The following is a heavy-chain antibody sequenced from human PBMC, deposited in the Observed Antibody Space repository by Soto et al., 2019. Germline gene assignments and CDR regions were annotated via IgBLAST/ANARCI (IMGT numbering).Heavy chain of an antibody. CDR2: TSYRYKWYN. Sequence: QTRSLTSVISGHSVSRYSAAWDWIRQSPSRGREWLGRTSYRYKWYNDYAVSVESRMTITPDKSNNQFSLQLNSVTPEDTAVYYGARVTTTLTTNWLDPWAQGTLVPVSS. V-gene: IGHV6-1*01. CDR3: ARVTTTLTTNWLDP. CDR1: GHSVSRYSAA. J-gene: IGHJ5*02. D-gene: IGHD4-17*01.